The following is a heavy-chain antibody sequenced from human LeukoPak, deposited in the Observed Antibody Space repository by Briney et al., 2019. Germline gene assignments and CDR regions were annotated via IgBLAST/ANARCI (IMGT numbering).Heavy chain of an antibody. CDR2: ISNTGGST. J-gene: IGHJ4*02. V-gene: IGHV3-23*01. CDR1: GFSFNTYA. CDR3: ARGVDY. Sequence: GGSLRLSCAASGFSFNTYAMSWVRQAPGKGLEWVSAISNTGGSTYYADSVKGRFTISRDNSKNTLYLQMNSLRAEDTAVYYCARGVDYWGQGTLVTVSS.